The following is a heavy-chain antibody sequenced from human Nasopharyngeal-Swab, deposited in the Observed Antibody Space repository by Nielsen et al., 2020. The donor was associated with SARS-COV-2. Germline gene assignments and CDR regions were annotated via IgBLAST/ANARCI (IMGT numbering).Heavy chain of an antibody. CDR1: GFAFSTYS. CDR3: AGAPKQVWSRDYFDT. J-gene: IGHJ4*02. V-gene: IGHV3-21*01. Sequence: GGSLRLSCAASGFAFSTYSMNWVRQAPGKGPEWVSSISGSSSYTYYADSVKGRFTISRDNAKNSLYLQMNSLRAEDTAVYYCAGAPKQVWSRDYFDTWGQGMLVTVSS. CDR2: ISGSSSYT. D-gene: IGHD5-18*01.